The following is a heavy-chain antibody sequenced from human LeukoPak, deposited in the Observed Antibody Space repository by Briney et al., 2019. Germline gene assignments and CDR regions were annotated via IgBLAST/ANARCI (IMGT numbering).Heavy chain of an antibody. CDR3: ARDCIAARCY. V-gene: IGHV3-21*01. CDR1: GFTFSSYS. D-gene: IGHD6-6*01. J-gene: IGHJ4*02. Sequence: GGSLRHSCAASGFTFSSYSMNWVRQAPGKGLEWVSSISSSGSYIYYADSVKGRFTISRDNAKNSLYLQMNSLRAEDTAVYYCARDCIAARCYWGQGTLVTVSS. CDR2: ISSSGSYI.